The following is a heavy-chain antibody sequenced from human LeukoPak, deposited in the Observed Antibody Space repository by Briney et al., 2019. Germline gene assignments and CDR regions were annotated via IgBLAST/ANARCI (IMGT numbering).Heavy chain of an antibody. Sequence: SETLSLTCTVSGGSISSYYWSWIRQPAGKGLEWIGRIYTSGSTNYNPSLKSRVTMSVDTSKNQFSLKLSSVTAADTAVYYCARGYYDSSGYYYYFDYWGQGTLVTVSS. V-gene: IGHV4-4*07. J-gene: IGHJ4*02. CDR3: ARGYYDSSGYYYYFDY. D-gene: IGHD3-22*01. CDR1: GGSISSYY. CDR2: IYTSGST.